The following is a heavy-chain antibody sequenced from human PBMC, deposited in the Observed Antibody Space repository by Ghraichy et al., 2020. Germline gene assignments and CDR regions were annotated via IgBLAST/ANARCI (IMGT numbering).Heavy chain of an antibody. J-gene: IGHJ3*02. Sequence: SETLSLTCAVYGGSFSGYYWSWIRQPPGKGLEWIGEINHSGSTNYNPSLKSRVTISVDTSKNQFSLKLSSVTAADTAVYYCARGRVLWFRELYAFDIWGQGTMVTVSS. CDR1: GGSFSGYY. D-gene: IGHD3-10*01. V-gene: IGHV4-34*01. CDR3: ARGRVLWFRELYAFDI. CDR2: INHSGST.